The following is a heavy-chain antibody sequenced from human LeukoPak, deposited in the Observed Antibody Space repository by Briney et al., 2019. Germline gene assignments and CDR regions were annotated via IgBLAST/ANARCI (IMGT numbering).Heavy chain of an antibody. V-gene: IGHV4-59*01. CDR1: GGSISSYY. CDR2: IYYSGST. J-gene: IGHJ5*02. CDR3: AREYFQYQLLSVHWFDP. D-gene: IGHD2-2*01. Sequence: SETLSLTCTVSGGSISSYYWSWIRQPPGQGLEWIGYIYYSGSTNYNPSLKSRVTISVDTSKNQFSLKLSSVTAADTAVYYCAREYFQYQLLSVHWFDPWGQGTPVTVSS.